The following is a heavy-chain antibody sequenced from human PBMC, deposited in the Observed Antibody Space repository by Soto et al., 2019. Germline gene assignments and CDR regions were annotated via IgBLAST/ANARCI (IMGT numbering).Heavy chain of an antibody. Sequence: QVQLVQSGAEVKKPGASVKVSCKASGYTFTSYYIHWVRQAPGQGLEWKGIINPNGGCTNYAQKVQGRVTLTRDTSTSTVYMALSSLRSEDTAVYYCGRGPVAGNVWGKGTSVPVSS. CDR1: GYTFTSYY. CDR2: INPNGGCT. J-gene: IGHJ6*04. CDR3: GRGPVAGNV. V-gene: IGHV1-46*03.